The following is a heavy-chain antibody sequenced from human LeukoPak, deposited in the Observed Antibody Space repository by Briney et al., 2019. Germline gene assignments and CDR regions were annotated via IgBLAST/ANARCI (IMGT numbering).Heavy chain of an antibody. D-gene: IGHD6-19*01. Sequence: SETLSLTCTVSGGSMSSSSHYWGWIRQPPGKGLEWIGSIYYSGSTYYNPSLKSRVTISVDTSKNQFSLKLSSVTAADTAMYYCARVEPVAAFDYWGQGTLVTVSS. CDR2: IYYSGST. CDR3: ARVEPVAAFDY. J-gene: IGHJ4*02. CDR1: GGSMSSSSHY. V-gene: IGHV4-39*07.